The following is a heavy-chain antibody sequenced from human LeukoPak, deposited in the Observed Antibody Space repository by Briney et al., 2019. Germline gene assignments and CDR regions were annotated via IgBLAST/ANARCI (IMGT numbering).Heavy chain of an antibody. Sequence: ASVKVSCKASVYTFTSYGISWVRQAPGQGLEWMGWISAYNGNTNYAQKLQGRVTMTTDTSTSTAYMELRSLRSDDTAVYYCASAPSYYDSSGSFDYWGQGTLVTVSS. CDR2: ISAYNGNT. CDR3: ASAPSYYDSSGSFDY. V-gene: IGHV1-18*01. J-gene: IGHJ4*02. CDR1: VYTFTSYG. D-gene: IGHD3-22*01.